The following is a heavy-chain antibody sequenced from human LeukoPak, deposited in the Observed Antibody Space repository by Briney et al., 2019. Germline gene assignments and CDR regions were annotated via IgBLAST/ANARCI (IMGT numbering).Heavy chain of an antibody. V-gene: IGHV3-33*01. CDR2: IWYDGSNK. CDR3: ARVVPDSWSSDY. D-gene: IGHD6-13*01. CDR1: GFTFSSYG. Sequence: GGSLRLSCAASGFTFSSYGMHWVRQAPGKGLEWVAVIWYDGSNKYYADSVKGRFTISRDNSKNTPYLQMNSLRAEDTAVYYCARVVPDSWSSDYWGQGTLVTVSS. J-gene: IGHJ4*02.